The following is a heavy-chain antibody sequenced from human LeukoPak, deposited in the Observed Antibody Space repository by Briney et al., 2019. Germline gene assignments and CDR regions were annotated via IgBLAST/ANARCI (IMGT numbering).Heavy chain of an antibody. Sequence: SETLSLTCTVSGGSISSYYWSWIRQPPGKGLEWIGYIYYSGSTNYNPSLKSRVTISVDTSKNQFSLKLSSVTAADTAVYYCAREREYRSSTSCYTGIDYWGQGTLVTVSS. D-gene: IGHD2-2*02. J-gene: IGHJ4*02. CDR2: IYYSGST. CDR1: GGSISSYY. V-gene: IGHV4-59*01. CDR3: AREREYRSSTSCYTGIDY.